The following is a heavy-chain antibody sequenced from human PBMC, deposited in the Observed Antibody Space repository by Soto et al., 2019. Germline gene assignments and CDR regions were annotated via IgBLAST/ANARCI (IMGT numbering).Heavy chain of an antibody. D-gene: IGHD3-10*01. CDR3: AKDPYYYGSGSYLPDY. V-gene: IGHV3-30*18. Sequence: GGSLRLSCAASGFTFSSYGMHWVRQAPGKGLEWVAVISYDGSNKYYADSVKGRFTISRDNSKNTLYLQMNSLRAEDTAVYYCAKDPYYYGSGSYLPDYWGQGTLVTVSS. CDR1: GFTFSSYG. CDR2: ISYDGSNK. J-gene: IGHJ4*02.